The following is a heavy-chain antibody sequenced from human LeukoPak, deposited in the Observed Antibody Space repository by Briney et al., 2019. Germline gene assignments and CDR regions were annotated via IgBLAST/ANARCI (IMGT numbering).Heavy chain of an antibody. J-gene: IGHJ4*02. CDR3: ASLSGAPSLDY. V-gene: IGHV4-38-2*02. D-gene: IGHD1-26*01. CDR1: GYAISRGNY. CDR2: IYHSGST. Sequence: PSETLSLTCTVSGYAISRGNYWGWIRQPPGKGLEWIGSIYHSGSTYYNPSLKSRVTISVDTSKNQFSLKLSSVTAADTAVYYCASLSGAPSLDYWGQGTLVTVSS.